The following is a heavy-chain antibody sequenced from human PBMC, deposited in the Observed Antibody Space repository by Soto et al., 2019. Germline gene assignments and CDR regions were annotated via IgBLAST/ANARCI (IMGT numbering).Heavy chain of an antibody. J-gene: IGHJ6*03. CDR3: ARGDIVNYYYYMDV. Sequence: ASLKVSCRASGYTFTSYGISWVRQAPGQGLEWMGWISAYNGNTNYAQKLQGRVTMTTDTSTSTAYMELRSLRSDDTAVYYCARGDIVNYYYYMDVWGKGTTVTVSS. CDR1: GYTFTSYG. CDR2: ISAYNGNT. V-gene: IGHV1-18*01. D-gene: IGHD2-15*01.